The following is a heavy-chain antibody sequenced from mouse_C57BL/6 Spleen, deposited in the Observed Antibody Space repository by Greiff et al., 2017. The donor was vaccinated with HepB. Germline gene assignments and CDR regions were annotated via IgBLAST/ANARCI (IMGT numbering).Heavy chain of an antibody. CDR3: ARSGDDYDGGVDY. V-gene: IGHV1-82*01. D-gene: IGHD2-4*01. Sequence: QVQLQQSGPELVKPGASVKISCKASGYAFSSSWMNWVKQRPGKGLEWIGRIYPGDGDTNYNGKFKGKATLTADKSSSTAYMQLSSLTSEDSAVYFCARSGDDYDGGVDYWGQGTTLTVSS. CDR1: GYAFSSSW. CDR2: IYPGDGDT. J-gene: IGHJ2*01.